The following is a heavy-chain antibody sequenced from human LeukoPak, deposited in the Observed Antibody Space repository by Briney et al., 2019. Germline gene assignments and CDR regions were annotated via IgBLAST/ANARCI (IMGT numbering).Heavy chain of an antibody. CDR2: TYYRSKWKT. D-gene: IGHD6-19*01. CDR3: TRKGGGAEAAFDY. V-gene: IGHV6-1*01. J-gene: IGHJ4*02. CDR1: GDSVSSNSAC. Sequence: SQTLSLTCVISGDSVSSNSACWNWIRQSPSRGLEWLGRTYYRSKWKTDYAVSVKSRITINPDTSKNQFSLQLNSVTPDDTAVYYCTRKGGGAEAAFDYWGQGTLVTVSS.